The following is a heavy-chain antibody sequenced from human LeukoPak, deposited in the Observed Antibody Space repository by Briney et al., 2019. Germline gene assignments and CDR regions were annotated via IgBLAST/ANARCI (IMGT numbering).Heavy chain of an antibody. J-gene: IGHJ6*02. Sequence: ASVKVSCKASGYTFTSYAMNWVRQAPGQGLEWMGWINTNTGNPTYAQGFTGRFVFSLDTSVSTAYLQISSLKAEDTAVYYCARDNRGDYYYGMDVWGQGTTATVSS. CDR3: ARDNRGDYYYGMDV. V-gene: IGHV7-4-1*02. CDR1: GYTFTSYA. CDR2: INTNTGNP.